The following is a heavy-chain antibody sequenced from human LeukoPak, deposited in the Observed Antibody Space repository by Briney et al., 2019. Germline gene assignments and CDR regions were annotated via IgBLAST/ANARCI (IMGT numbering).Heavy chain of an antibody. CDR3: AREIHKPDNGEYHGNFDF. D-gene: IGHD4-17*01. CDR2: INPKSGVT. V-gene: IGHV1-2*02. CDR1: GYTLTGYY. J-gene: IGHJ4*02. Sequence: GASVKVSCKASGYTLTGYYMHWVRQAPGQGLEWMGWINPKSGVTNYGQKFQGRVSMIRDTSISTAYMDLSSLRSDDTAVYYCAREIHKPDNGEYHGNFDFWGQGTLVTVSS.